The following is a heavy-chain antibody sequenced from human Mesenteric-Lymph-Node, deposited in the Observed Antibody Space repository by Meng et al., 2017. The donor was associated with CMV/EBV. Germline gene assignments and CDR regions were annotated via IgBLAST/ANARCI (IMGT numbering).Heavy chain of an antibody. CDR2: ISGIGGST. D-gene: IGHD3-16*02. V-gene: IGHV3-23*01. CDR1: GFTFSSYA. Sequence: GESLKISCAASGFTFSSYAMNWVRQAPGKGLEWVSAISGIGGSTYYADSVKGRFTISRDNSKNTLYLQMNSLRAEDTAVYYCAKGSSGPLGGYIGVRRTINYYLDYWGQGTLVTVSS. J-gene: IGHJ4*02. CDR3: AKGSSGPLGGYIGVRRTINYYLDY.